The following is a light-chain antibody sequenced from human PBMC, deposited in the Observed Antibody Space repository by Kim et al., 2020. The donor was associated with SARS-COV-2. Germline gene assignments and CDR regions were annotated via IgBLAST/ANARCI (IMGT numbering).Light chain of an antibody. CDR1: QTISGY. CDR2: SAS. Sequence: ASVGDTITITCRASQTISGYLNWYQQRPGKAPKLLIYSASNLQSGVPSRFSGSGSGTDFTLTINSLQLEDFATYFCQQSYSTLVTFGQGTRLEIK. CDR3: QQSYSTLVT. V-gene: IGKV1-39*01. J-gene: IGKJ5*01.